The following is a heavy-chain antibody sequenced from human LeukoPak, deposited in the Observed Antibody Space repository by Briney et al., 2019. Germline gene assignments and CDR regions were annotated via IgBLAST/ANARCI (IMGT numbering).Heavy chain of an antibody. J-gene: IGHJ4*02. D-gene: IGHD1-26*01. Sequence: SETLSLTCSVSGGSFSSYYWSWIRQPPGKGLEWIGYIFYSGSTNYNPSLKSRVTISLDTSKNQFSLKLSSVTAADTAVYYCATQARIVGATGYFDYWGQGTLVTVSS. CDR2: IFYSGST. V-gene: IGHV4-59*08. CDR3: ATQARIVGATGYFDY. CDR1: GGSFSSYY.